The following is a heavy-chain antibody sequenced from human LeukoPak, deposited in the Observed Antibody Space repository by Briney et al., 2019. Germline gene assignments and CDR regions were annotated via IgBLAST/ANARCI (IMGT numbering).Heavy chain of an antibody. D-gene: IGHD2-15*01. J-gene: IGHJ5*01. CDR3: AKDGAVGYCSDGGCYSHNWFDS. Sequence: AGGSLRLSCAASGFTFSNYAMHWVRQAPGKGLEWMAVVLYDGNDKYYADSVKGRFTISRDNSKNTLYLQMNSLRVADTAVYYCAKDGAVGYCSDGGCYSHNWFDSWGQGTLVTVSP. V-gene: IGHV3-30*18. CDR1: GFTFSNYA. CDR2: VLYDGNDK.